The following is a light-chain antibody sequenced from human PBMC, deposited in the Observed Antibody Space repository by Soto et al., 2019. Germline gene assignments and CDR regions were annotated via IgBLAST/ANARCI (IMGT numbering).Light chain of an antibody. V-gene: IGKV3-15*01. CDR2: GAS. Sequence: IVMTQPPATLSVSPGERATLSCRTSQSVSSNLAWYQQKPGQAPRLLIYGASTRATGIPARFSGSGSGTEFTLTISSLQSEDFAVYYCQQYNNWLQFGQGTKEEIK. CDR3: QQYNNWLQ. CDR1: QSVSSN. J-gene: IGKJ1*01.